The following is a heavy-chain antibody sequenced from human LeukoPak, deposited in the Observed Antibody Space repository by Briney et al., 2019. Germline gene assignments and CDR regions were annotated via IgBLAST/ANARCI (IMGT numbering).Heavy chain of an antibody. D-gene: IGHD3-10*01. Sequence: SETLSLTCTVSGGSISSYYWSWIRQPPGKGLEWSGYIYYSGSTNYNPSLKSRVTISVDTSKNQFSLKLSSVTAADTAVYYCARGSMVRGVTLDYWGQGTLVTVSS. CDR3: ARGSMVRGVTLDY. CDR2: IYYSGST. V-gene: IGHV4-59*01. J-gene: IGHJ4*02. CDR1: GGSISSYY.